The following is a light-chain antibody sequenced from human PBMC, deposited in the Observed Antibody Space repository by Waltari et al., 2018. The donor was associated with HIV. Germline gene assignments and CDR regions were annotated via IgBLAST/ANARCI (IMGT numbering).Light chain of an antibody. V-gene: IGLV2-14*03. CDR3: KSYTNTSSRVV. J-gene: IGLJ3*02. Sequence: QSALTQPVSVSGSPGQSITISCSGTSSDVGSSNFVSWYQHHPGKAPKLMLYDVSDRPSGVSNRFSDSKSGNTASLTISGLQPEDEADYYCKSYTNTSSRVVFGGGTKLTVL. CDR1: SSDVGSSNF. CDR2: DVS.